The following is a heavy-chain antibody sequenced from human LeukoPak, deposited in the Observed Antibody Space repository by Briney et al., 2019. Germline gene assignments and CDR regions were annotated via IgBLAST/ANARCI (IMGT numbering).Heavy chain of an antibody. J-gene: IGHJ3*02. CDR1: GGSFCGYY. CDR3: ATIQRDHAFDT. D-gene: IGHD6-25*01. CDR2: INQSGGA. V-gene: IGHV4-34*01. Sequence: SETLSLTCAVYGGSFCGYYWSWLRQPPGKRLEWIGEINQSGGANYTPSLGSRVSILVVTSKNHCSLQRSAMTAADTAAYFCATIQRDHAFDTWGQGTMVTVSS.